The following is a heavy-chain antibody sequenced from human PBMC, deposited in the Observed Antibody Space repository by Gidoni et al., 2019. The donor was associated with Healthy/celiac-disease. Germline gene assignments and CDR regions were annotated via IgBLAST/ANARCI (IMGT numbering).Heavy chain of an antibody. CDR2: ISWNSGSI. J-gene: IGHJ4*02. Sequence: EVQLVESGGGLVQPGRSLRLSCAASGFPVDDYAMHWVRQAPGKGLEWVSGISWNSGSIGYADSVKGRFTISRDNAKNSLYLQMNSLRAEDTALYYCAKDASSWDHPGYSYFDYWGQGTLVTVSS. CDR3: AKDASSWDHPGYSYFDY. V-gene: IGHV3-9*01. CDR1: GFPVDDYA. D-gene: IGHD6-13*01.